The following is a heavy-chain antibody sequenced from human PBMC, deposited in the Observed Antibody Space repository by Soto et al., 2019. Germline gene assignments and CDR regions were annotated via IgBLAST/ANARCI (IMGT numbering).Heavy chain of an antibody. D-gene: IGHD6-13*01. CDR1: GFTGSSNY. CDR2: IYSGGST. CDR3: ARDITAAGTSYYGMDV. Sequence: GGSLIHSSASAGFTGSSNYMSLVRKAPGKGLEWVSVIYSGGSTYYADSVKGRFTISRDNSKNTLYLQMNSLRAEDTAVYYCARDITAAGTSYYGMDVWGQGTTVTVSS. V-gene: IGHV3-53*01. J-gene: IGHJ6*02.